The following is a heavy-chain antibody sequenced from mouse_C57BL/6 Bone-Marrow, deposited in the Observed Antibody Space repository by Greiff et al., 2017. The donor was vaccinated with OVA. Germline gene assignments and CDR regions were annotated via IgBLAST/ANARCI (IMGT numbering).Heavy chain of an antibody. Sequence: QVQLQHSAAALVPPGASVTISCQVSGYTFTDPTLHWMQPRPEQGLEWIGYLYPRDGSTKYNEKFPGKATLTADKSSSTAYMQLNSLTSEDSAVYFCARGGSLDYGSSPGFAYWGQGTLVTVSA. D-gene: IGHD1-1*01. CDR2: LYPRDGST. CDR1: GYTFTDPT. CDR3: ARGGSLDYGSSPGFAY. J-gene: IGHJ3*01. V-gene: IGHV1-78*01.